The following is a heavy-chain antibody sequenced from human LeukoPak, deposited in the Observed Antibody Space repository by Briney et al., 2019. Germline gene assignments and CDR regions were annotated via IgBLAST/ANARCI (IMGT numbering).Heavy chain of an antibody. J-gene: IGHJ4*02. CDR2: INPNSGGT. V-gene: IGHV1-2*02. CDR3: ASGSGSYRLFDY. CDR1: GYTFTGYY. D-gene: IGHD1-26*01. Sequence: ASGKVSCKASGYTFTGYYMHWVRQAPGQELEWMGWINPNSGGTNYAQKFQGRVTMTRDTSISTAYMELSRLRSDDTAVYYCASGSGSYRLFDYWGQGTLVTVSS.